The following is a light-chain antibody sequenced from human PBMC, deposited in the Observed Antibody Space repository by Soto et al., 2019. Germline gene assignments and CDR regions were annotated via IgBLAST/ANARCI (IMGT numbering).Light chain of an antibody. V-gene: IGLV8-61*01. CDR3: VLDMSSGIWV. Sequence: QTVVTQEPSFSVSPGGTVTLTCGLSSGSVSTSYYPTWYQQTPGQAPRALLYSTNIRSSGFPDRFSGSILGNKAALTITGAQADDESDYYWVLDMSSGIWVFGGVTKLTVL. CDR2: STN. CDR1: SGSVSTSYY. J-gene: IGLJ3*02.